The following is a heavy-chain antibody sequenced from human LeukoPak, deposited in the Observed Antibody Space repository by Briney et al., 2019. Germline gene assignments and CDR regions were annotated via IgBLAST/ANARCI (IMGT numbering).Heavy chain of an antibody. CDR1: GGTFSSYA. J-gene: IGHJ4*02. CDR3: ASGGIAVAKTFDY. CDR2: IIPIFGTA. Sequence: GASVKVSCKASGGTFSSYAISWVRQAPGQGLEWKGGIIPIFGTANYAQKFQGRATITADESTSTAYMELSSLRSEDTAVYYCASGGIAVAKTFDYWGQGTLVTVSS. D-gene: IGHD6-19*01. V-gene: IGHV1-69*13.